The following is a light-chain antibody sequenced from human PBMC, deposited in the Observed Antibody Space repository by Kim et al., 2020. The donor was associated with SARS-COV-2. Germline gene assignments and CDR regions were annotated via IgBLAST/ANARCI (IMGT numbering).Light chain of an antibody. CDR1: QSVTGTN. J-gene: IGKJ5*01. CDR2: GAS. CDR3: QYYGSSPPVT. Sequence: EIVLTQSPGRLSLSPGERATLSCRASQSVTGTNLAWYQQRPGQAPRLLMYGASYRDSGIPDRFSGSGSGTDFTLTISRLKPEDFAVYYCQYYGSSPPVTFGQGTRLEIK. V-gene: IGKV3-20*01.